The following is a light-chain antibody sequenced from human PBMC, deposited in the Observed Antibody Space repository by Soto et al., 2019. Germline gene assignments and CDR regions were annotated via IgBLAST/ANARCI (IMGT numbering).Light chain of an antibody. CDR2: DAS. CDR1: QSVSSY. CDR3: QHRSNRGT. J-gene: IGKJ1*01. V-gene: IGKV3-11*01. Sequence: IVFTRSRTTLSLSPGERATLSCRASQSVSSYLAWYQQKPGQAPRLLIYDASNRATGIPARFSGSGSGTDFTLTISSLEPEDFAVYCCQHRSNRGTFGQGTKVDIK.